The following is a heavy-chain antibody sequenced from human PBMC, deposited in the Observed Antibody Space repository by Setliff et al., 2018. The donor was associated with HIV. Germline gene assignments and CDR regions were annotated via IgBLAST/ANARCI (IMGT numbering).Heavy chain of an antibody. V-gene: IGHV4-39*01. J-gene: IGHJ6*03. CDR1: GGFIKNSNYY. Sequence: ASETLSLTCTVYGGFIKNSNYYWGWIRQPPGKGLEWIGNINYSGSTYYNPSLKSRVTISVDTAKNQFSLKLSSVTAADRAVYYCARHRDTPGSSWIYYYSYMDVWGKGTTVTVSS. CDR3: ARHRDTPGSSWIYYYSYMDV. D-gene: IGHD6-13*01. CDR2: INYSGST.